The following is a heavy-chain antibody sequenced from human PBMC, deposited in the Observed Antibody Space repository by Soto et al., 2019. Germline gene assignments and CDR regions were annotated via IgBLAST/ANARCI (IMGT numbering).Heavy chain of an antibody. CDR1: GFTLSSYA. J-gene: IGHJ4*02. Sequence: GGSLRLSCAASGFTLSSYAMSWVRQAPGKGLEWVSAISGSGGSTYYADSVKGRFTISRDNSKNTLYLQMNSLRAEDTAVYYCAKVGEGYCSGGSCHIPHFDYWGQGTLVTVSS. D-gene: IGHD2-15*01. V-gene: IGHV3-23*01. CDR2: ISGSGGST. CDR3: AKVGEGYCSGGSCHIPHFDY.